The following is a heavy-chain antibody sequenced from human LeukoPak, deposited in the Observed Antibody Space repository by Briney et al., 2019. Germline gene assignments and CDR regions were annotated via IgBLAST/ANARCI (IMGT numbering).Heavy chain of an antibody. CDR3: ARGPPWGSSSWSPYFDY. CDR2: IRYDGSNK. J-gene: IGHJ4*02. D-gene: IGHD6-13*01. V-gene: IGHV3-30*02. CDR1: GFTFSSYG. Sequence: GGSLRLSCAASGFTFSSYGMHWVRQAPGKGLERVAFIRYDGSNKYYADSVKGRFTISRDNSKNTLYLQMNSLRAEDTAVYYCARGPPWGSSSWSPYFDYWGQGTLVTVSS.